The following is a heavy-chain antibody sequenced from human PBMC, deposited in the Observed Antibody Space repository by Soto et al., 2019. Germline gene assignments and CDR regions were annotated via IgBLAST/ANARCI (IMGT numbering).Heavy chain of an antibody. CDR1: GYTFTSYA. CDR2: INAGNGNT. V-gene: IGHV1-3*01. CDR3: ARESITIFGVDLYNWFDP. J-gene: IGHJ5*02. Sequence: ASVKVSCKASGYTFTSYAMHWVRQAPGQRLEWMGWINAGNGNTKYSQKFQGRVTITRDTSASTAYMELSSLRSEDTAVYYCARESITIFGVDLYNWFDPWGQGTLVTV. D-gene: IGHD3-3*01.